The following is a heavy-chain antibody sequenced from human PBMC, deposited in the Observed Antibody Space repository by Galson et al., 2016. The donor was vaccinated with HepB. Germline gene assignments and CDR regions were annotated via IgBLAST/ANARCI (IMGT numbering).Heavy chain of an antibody. CDR1: GFTFSNYD. J-gene: IGHJ6*02. D-gene: IGHD4-17*01. CDR3: ATDLKVEKSHGCNLTYYYYGMDV. Sequence: SLRLSCAASGFTFSNYDMHWVRQATGEGLEWVSTIGTAGDTFYPGSVKGRFTISRENAKNSLYLQINSRRAGDTTADYCATDLKVEKSHGCNLTYYYYGMDVWGQGTTVTVSS. V-gene: IGHV3-13*01. CDR2: IGTAGDT.